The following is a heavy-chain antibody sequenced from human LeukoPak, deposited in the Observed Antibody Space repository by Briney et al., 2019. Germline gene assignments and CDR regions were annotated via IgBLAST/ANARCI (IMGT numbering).Heavy chain of an antibody. CDR1: GYTFTSYA. J-gene: IGHJ4*02. D-gene: IGHD6-13*01. Sequence: ASVKVSCKASGYTFTSYAMHWVRQAPGQRLEWMGWINAGNGNTKYSQKFQGRVTITRDTSASTAYMKLSSLRSEDTAVYYCARDLAAAGLDYWGQGTLVTVSS. CDR3: ARDLAAAGLDY. CDR2: INAGNGNT. V-gene: IGHV1-3*01.